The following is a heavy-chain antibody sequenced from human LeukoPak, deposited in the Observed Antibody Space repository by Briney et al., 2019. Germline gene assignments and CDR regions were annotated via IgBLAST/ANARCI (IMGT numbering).Heavy chain of an antibody. D-gene: IGHD5-24*01. V-gene: IGHV3-72*01. CDR2: TRNKANSYTT. Sequence: GGSLRLSCAASGFTFSDHYMDWVRQAPGKGLEWVGRTRNKANSYTTEYAASVKGRFTISRDDSKNSLYLQMNSLKTEDTAVYYCARGGDGYNLFDYWGQGTLVTVSS. CDR3: ARGGDGYNLFDY. J-gene: IGHJ4*02. CDR1: GFTFSDHY.